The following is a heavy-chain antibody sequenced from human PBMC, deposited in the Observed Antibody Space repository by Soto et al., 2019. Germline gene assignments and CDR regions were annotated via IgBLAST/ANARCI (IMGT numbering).Heavy chain of an antibody. D-gene: IGHD3-3*01. Sequence: PSETLSLTCTVSGGSISSYYWSWIRQPPGKGLEWIGYIYYSGSTNYNPSLKSRVTISVDTSKNQFSLKLSSVTAADAAVYYCARVWSGKDAFDIWGQGPMVTVS. V-gene: IGHV4-59*01. CDR3: ARVWSGKDAFDI. CDR2: IYYSGST. J-gene: IGHJ3*02. CDR1: GGSISSYY.